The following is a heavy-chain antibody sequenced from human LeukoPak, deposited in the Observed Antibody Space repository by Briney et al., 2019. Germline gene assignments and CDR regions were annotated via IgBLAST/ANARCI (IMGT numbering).Heavy chain of an antibody. CDR1: GYTFTSYG. CDR3: ARDDGYDFWGGYYAR. CDR2: ISAYNGNT. J-gene: IGHJ4*02. D-gene: IGHD3-3*01. V-gene: IGHV1-18*01. Sequence: ASVKVSCKASGYTFTSYGISWVRQAPGQGLEWMGWISAYNGNTNYAQKLQGRVTMTTDTSTSTAYMELRSLRSDDTAVYYCARDDGYDFWGGYYARWGQGTLVTVSS.